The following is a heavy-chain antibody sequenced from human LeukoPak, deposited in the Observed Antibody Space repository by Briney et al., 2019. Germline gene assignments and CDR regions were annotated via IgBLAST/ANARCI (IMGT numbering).Heavy chain of an antibody. D-gene: IGHD1-1*01. Sequence: PSGTLSLTCAVSGDSISSSSWWSWVRQSPGKGLEWIGEIYHSGSTNYNPSLKSRVTISIDKSKNQFSLKLSSVTAADTAVYYCARVVIATGPIDYWGQGTLVTVSP. V-gene: IGHV4-4*02. CDR2: IYHSGST. J-gene: IGHJ4*02. CDR3: ARVVIATGPIDY. CDR1: GDSISSSSW.